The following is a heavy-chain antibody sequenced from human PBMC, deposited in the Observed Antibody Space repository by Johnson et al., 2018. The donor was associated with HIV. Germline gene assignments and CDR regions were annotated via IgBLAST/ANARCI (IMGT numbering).Heavy chain of an antibody. D-gene: IGHD6-13*01. V-gene: IGHV3-30*03. CDR2: IGYDGSDK. Sequence: QVQLVESGGGVVQPGKSLTLSCVVSGLSFSNFGIHWVRQAPGKGPEWVAVIGYDGSDKYYADSVKGRVTISRDNPKNTVYLHMNNLRAEDTAVYYCARDLAYNSRWTGALDIWGQGTMVTVSS. J-gene: IGHJ3*02. CDR3: ARDLAYNSRWTGALDI. CDR1: GLSFSNFG.